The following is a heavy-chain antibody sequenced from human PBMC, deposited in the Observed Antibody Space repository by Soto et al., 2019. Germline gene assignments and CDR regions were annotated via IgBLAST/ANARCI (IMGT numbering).Heavy chain of an antibody. J-gene: IGHJ4*02. Sequence: QVQLVQSGAEVKKPGSSVKVSCKASGGTFSSLANSWVRQAPGQGLEWMGGLVPVFGTANYAQKFQDRVTITADKSTSTSYMELSSLRSEDTAVYYCARSPGVFDYWGQGTLVTVSS. V-gene: IGHV1-69*06. D-gene: IGHD3-10*01. CDR3: ARSPGVFDY. CDR1: GGTFSSLA. CDR2: LVPVFGTA.